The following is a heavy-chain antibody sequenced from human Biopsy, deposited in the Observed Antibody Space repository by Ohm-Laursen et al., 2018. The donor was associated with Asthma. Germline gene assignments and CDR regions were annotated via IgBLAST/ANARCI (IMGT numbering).Heavy chain of an antibody. J-gene: IGHJ4*02. CDR2: ISWNSGSI. CDR1: GFTFDDYA. Sequence: SLRLSCAASGFTFDDYAMHWVRQAPGKGLKWVSGISWNSGSIGYADSVKGQFTISRDNAKNSLYLQMNSLRAEDTALYYCAKGEWELLEANFDYWGQGTLVTVSS. D-gene: IGHD1-26*01. CDR3: AKGEWELLEANFDY. V-gene: IGHV3-9*01.